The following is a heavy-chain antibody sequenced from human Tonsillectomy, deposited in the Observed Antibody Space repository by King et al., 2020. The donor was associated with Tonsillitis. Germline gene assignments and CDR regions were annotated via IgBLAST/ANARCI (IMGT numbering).Heavy chain of an antibody. CDR2: VYPSDSYT. CDR1: GYSFTSYW. J-gene: IGHJ6*03. D-gene: IGHD6-13*01. V-gene: IGHV5-10-1*03. CDR3: ARHKNSSSWYGYYYYYMDV. Sequence: VQLVESGAEVKKPGESLRISGKGSGYSFTSYWISWVRQIPGKVLEWMGRVYPSDSYTNYSPSFQGHVTISADKSISTAYLQWSSLNASDTAMYYCARHKNSSSWYGYYYYYMDVWGKGTTVTVSS.